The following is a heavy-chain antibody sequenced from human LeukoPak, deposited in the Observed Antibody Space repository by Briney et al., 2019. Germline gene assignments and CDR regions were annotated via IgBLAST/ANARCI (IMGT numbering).Heavy chain of an antibody. CDR3: ARLAAQGGY. CDR2: IYHSGST. D-gene: IGHD6-13*01. Sequence: SETLSLTCAVSGYSISSGYYWGWTRQPPGKGLEWIGSIYHSGSTYYNPSLKSRVTISVDTTKNQFSLKLSSVTAADTAVYYCARLAAQGGYWGQGTLVTVSS. V-gene: IGHV4-38-2*01. J-gene: IGHJ4*02. CDR1: GYSISSGYY.